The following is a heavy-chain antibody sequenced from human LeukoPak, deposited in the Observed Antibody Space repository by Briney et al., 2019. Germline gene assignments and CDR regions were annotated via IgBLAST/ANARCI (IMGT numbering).Heavy chain of an antibody. J-gene: IGHJ4*02. CDR2: ISSSSSYI. V-gene: IGHV3-21*01. CDR1: GFTFSSYR. Sequence: GGSLRLSCAASGFTFSSYRMTWVRQAPGKGLEWVSSISSSSSYIYYADSVKGRFTISRDNAKNSLYLQMNSLRAEDTAVYYCARDKAKGVVVPAAPFDYWGQGTLVTVSS. D-gene: IGHD2-2*01. CDR3: ARDKAKGVVVPAAPFDY.